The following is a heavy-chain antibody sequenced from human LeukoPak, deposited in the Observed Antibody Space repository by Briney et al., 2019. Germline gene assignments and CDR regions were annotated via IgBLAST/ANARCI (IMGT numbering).Heavy chain of an antibody. CDR1: GFTFSSYW. V-gene: IGHV3-7*01. Sequence: GGSLRLSCAASGFTFSSYWMSWVRQAPGKGLEWVANIKQDGSEEYYVDSVKGRFTISRDNAKNSLYLQMNSLRAEDTAVYYCARDLEARGSSGPLGYWGQGTLVTVSS. D-gene: IGHD3-22*01. CDR3: ARDLEARGSSGPLGY. J-gene: IGHJ4*02. CDR2: IKQDGSEE.